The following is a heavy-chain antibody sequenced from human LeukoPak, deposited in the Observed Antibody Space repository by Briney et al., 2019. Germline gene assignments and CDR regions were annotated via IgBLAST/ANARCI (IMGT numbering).Heavy chain of an antibody. CDR2: ISYDGSNK. CDR1: GFTFSSYG. J-gene: IGHJ4*02. CDR3: AKDSSHSVTPEPYYFDF. V-gene: IGHV3-30*18. Sequence: QPGRSLRLSCAASGFTFSSYGMHWVRQAPGKGLEWVAVISYDGSNKYYADSVKGRFTISRDNSKNTLYLQMISLRAEDTAVYYCAKDSSHSVTPEPYYFDFWGQGTLVTVSS. D-gene: IGHD2-8*01.